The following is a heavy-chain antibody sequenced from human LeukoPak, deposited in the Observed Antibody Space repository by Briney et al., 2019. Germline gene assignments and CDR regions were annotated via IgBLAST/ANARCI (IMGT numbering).Heavy chain of an antibody. D-gene: IGHD3-22*01. J-gene: IGHJ3*02. CDR3: ARVKTTMIVATRAFDI. Sequence: SETLSLTCAVYGGSFSGYYWSWIRQPPGKGLEWIGEIYHSGSTNYNPSLKSRVTISVDTSKNQFSLKLTSVTAADTAVYYCARVKTTMIVATRAFDIWGQGTMLTVSS. V-gene: IGHV4-34*01. CDR1: GGSFSGYY. CDR2: IYHSGST.